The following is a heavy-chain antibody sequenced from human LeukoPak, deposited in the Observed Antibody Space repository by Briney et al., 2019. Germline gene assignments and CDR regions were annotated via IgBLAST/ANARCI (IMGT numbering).Heavy chain of an antibody. Sequence: PSETLSLTCTVSGGSISSSSYYWGWIRQPPGKGLEWIGSICYSGSTYYNVSLKSRVTISVDTSKNQFSLKLSFVTAADTAVYYCARHGSSGLRVWFDPWGQGTLVTVSS. J-gene: IGHJ5*02. CDR2: ICYSGST. D-gene: IGHD6-19*01. V-gene: IGHV4-39*01. CDR1: GGSISSSSYY. CDR3: ARHGSSGLRVWFDP.